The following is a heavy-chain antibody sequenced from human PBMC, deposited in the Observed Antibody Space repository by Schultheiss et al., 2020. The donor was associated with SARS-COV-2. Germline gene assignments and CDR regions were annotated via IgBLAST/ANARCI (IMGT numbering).Heavy chain of an antibody. CDR3: ARAQSVTTYYDFWSAENYFDY. CDR1: GGSISSYY. V-gene: IGHV4-34*01. CDR2: INHSGST. Sequence: SETLSLTCTVSGGSISSYYWSWIRQPPGKGLEWIGEINHSGSTNYNPSLKSRVTISVDTSKNQFSLKLSSVTAADTAVYYCARAQSVTTYYDFWSAENYFDYWGQGTLVTVSS. J-gene: IGHJ4*02. D-gene: IGHD3-3*01.